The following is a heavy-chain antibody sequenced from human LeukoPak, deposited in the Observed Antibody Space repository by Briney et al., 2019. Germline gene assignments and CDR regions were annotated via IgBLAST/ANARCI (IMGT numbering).Heavy chain of an antibody. CDR2: ITGGGTT. Sequence: GGSLRLSCAASGFTFTTYAMSGVRRAPGKGLDWVSAITGGGTTFYADSVKGRFTISRDNSKNTLDLQMNSLRAEDTAMYYCARHEPYNSGSHYDYWGQGTLVTVSS. J-gene: IGHJ4*02. V-gene: IGHV3-23*01. CDR3: ARHEPYNSGSHYDY. D-gene: IGHD3-10*01. CDR1: GFTFTTYA.